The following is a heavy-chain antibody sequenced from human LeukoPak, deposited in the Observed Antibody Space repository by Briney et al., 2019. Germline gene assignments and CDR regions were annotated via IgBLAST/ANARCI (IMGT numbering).Heavy chain of an antibody. D-gene: IGHD2-15*01. CDR1: GVTFSSYA. J-gene: IGHJ6*02. CDR2: ISGSGAST. Sequence: PGGSLRLSCAVSGVTFSSYAMAWVRPAPGKGLEWVSSISGSGASTYYADSVKGRFSISRDTSKNTLYLQMNSLRADDTAVYFCARHMTPEGTTPYYYGMDVWGQGTTVTVSS. CDR3: ARHMTPEGTTPYYYGMDV. V-gene: IGHV3-23*01.